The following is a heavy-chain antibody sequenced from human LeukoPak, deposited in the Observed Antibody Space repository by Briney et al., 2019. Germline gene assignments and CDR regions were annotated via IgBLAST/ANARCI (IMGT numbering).Heavy chain of an antibody. CDR1: GYTFTNYG. V-gene: IGHV1-18*01. D-gene: IGHD3-3*01. J-gene: IGHJ3*02. Sequence: ASVKVSCKASGYTFTNYGIGWVRQAPGQGLEWMGWISGYNGDTNYARKLQGRVTMTTDTSTTTAYMELKSLRSDDTAVYYGARDFYDFWGGYRLHAFDIWGQGTMVSVSS. CDR3: ARDFYDFWGGYRLHAFDI. CDR2: ISGYNGDT.